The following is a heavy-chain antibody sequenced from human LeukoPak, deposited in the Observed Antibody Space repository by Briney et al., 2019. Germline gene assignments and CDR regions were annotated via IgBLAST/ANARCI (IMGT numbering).Heavy chain of an antibody. CDR2: IKSKTDGGTT. J-gene: IGHJ4*02. D-gene: IGHD4-17*01. CDR1: GFTFSNAW. CDR3: GRDLGSHYGDYVDS. Sequence: GGSLRLSCAASGFTFSNAWMSWVRQAPGKGLEGVGRIKSKTDGGTTDYAAPVKGRFTISRDDSKNTLYLQMNSLRAEDTAVYYCGRDLGSHYGDYVDSWGQGTLVTVSS. V-gene: IGHV3-15*01.